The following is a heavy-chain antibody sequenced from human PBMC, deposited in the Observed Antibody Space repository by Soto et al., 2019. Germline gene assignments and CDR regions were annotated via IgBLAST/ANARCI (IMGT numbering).Heavy chain of an antibody. D-gene: IGHD3-9*01. Sequence: QITLKESGPTLVKPTQTLTLTCTFSGFSLSTSGVGVGWIRQPPEKALEWLALIYWDDNKRYSPSLKSRLTITKDTSKSQVVLTMTNIDPVYTGTYYCAHTNYDILTGYYPRIYFHHWGQGTLVTVSS. CDR1: GFSLSTSGVG. V-gene: IGHV2-5*02. CDR2: IYWDDNK. CDR3: AHTNYDILTGYYPRIYFHH. J-gene: IGHJ1*01.